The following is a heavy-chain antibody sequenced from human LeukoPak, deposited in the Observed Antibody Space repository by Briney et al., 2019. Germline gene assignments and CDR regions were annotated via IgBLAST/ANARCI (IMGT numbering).Heavy chain of an antibody. Sequence: SETLSLTCTVSGGSISSYYWNWIRQPPGKGLEWIGYIYYSGNTNYKSSLKSRVTISVDTSKNQFSLKLSSVTAADTAVYYCARLTGYSSESWFDPWGQGTLVTVSS. J-gene: IGHJ5*02. CDR2: IYYSGNT. D-gene: IGHD3-9*01. CDR1: GGSISSYY. V-gene: IGHV4-59*01. CDR3: ARLTGYSSESWFDP.